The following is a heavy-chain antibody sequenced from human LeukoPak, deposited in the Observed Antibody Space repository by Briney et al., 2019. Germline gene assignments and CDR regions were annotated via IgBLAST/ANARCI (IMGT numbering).Heavy chain of an antibody. D-gene: IGHD6-13*01. Sequence: PSETLSLTCTVSGGSISSSSYYWGWIRQPPGKGLEWIGSIYYSGSTYYNPSLKSRVTISVDTSKNQFSLKLSSVTAADTAVYYCARASAQQQLFFYWGQGTLVTVSS. CDR3: ARASAQQQLFFY. CDR2: IYYSGST. V-gene: IGHV4-39*07. CDR1: GGSISSSSYY. J-gene: IGHJ4*02.